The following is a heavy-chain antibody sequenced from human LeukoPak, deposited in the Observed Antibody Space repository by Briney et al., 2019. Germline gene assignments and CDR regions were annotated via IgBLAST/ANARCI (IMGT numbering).Heavy chain of an antibody. CDR3: ARGVPNWNYDY. CDR2: ISAYNGNT. J-gene: IGHJ4*02. CDR1: GGTFSSYA. V-gene: IGHV1-18*01. D-gene: IGHD1-7*01. Sequence: ASVKVSCKASGGTFSSYAVSWVRLTPGQGLEWMGWISAYNGNTNYAQKLQGRVTMTTDTSTSTAYMELRSLRSDDTAVYYCARGVPNWNYDYWGQGTLVTVSS.